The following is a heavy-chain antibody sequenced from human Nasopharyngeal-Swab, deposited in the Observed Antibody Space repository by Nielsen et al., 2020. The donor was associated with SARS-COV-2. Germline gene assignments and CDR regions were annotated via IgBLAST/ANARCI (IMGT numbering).Heavy chain of an antibody. CDR2: IYYSGST. D-gene: IGHD3-3*01. V-gene: IGHV4-59*01. CDR3: ARDRTIFGVVQGWFDP. Sequence: WIRQPPGKGLEWIGYIYYSGSTNYNPSLKSRVTISVDTSKNQFSLKLSSVTAADTAVYYRARDRTIFGVVQGWFDPWGQGTLVTVSS. J-gene: IGHJ5*02.